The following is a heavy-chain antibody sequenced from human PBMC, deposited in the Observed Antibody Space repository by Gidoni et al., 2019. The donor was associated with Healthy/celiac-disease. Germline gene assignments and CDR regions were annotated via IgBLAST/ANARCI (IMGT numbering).Heavy chain of an antibody. D-gene: IGHD6-6*01. CDR1: GFTFSNYD. V-gene: IGHV3-13*01. CDR3: ARQYRGMDV. Sequence: EVQLVAPGGGVVQPGGSLRLSCAASGFTFSNYDLHLVRKATVKGLEWVSAICPAGDTYYPGAVKGRSTISRENAKNSLYLQMNSLRAGDTAVYYCARQYRGMDVWGQGTTVTVSS. CDR2: ICPAGDT. J-gene: IGHJ6*02.